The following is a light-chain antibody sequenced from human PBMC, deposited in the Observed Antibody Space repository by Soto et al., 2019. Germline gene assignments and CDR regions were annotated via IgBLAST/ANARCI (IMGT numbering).Light chain of an antibody. CDR1: QSVSSSY. J-gene: IGKJ5*01. V-gene: IGKV3-20*01. CDR2: GAS. CDR3: QHYGRSPIT. Sequence: EIVLTQSPGTLSLSPGERATLSCRASQSVSSSYLAWYQQKPGQAPRLLIYGASSRATGIPDRFSGSGSGTDFTLTISRLEPEDFATYYCQHYGRSPITFGQGTRLE.